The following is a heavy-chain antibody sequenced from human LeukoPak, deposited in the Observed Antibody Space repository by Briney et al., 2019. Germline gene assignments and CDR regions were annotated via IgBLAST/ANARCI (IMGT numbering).Heavy chain of an antibody. Sequence: ASVKVSCKASGYTFTGYYMHWVRQAPGQGLEWMGWINPNSGGTNYAQKFQGRVTMTRDTSISTAYMELSRLRSDDTAVYYCARDFAYGDNRRFDPWGQGTLVTVSS. CDR1: GYTFTGYY. CDR2: INPNSGGT. CDR3: ARDFAYGDNRRFDP. J-gene: IGHJ5*02. V-gene: IGHV1-2*02. D-gene: IGHD4-23*01.